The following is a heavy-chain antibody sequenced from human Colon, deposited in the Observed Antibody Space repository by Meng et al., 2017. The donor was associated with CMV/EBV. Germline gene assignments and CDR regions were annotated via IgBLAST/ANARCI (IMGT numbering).Heavy chain of an antibody. CDR2: MNPNSGNT. V-gene: IGHV1-8*01. CDR1: GYTFSTYD. CDR3: ARECCTNGPCEGAYDC. D-gene: IGHD2-8*01. J-gene: IGHJ4*02. Sequence: ASVKVSCKASGYTFSTYDIHWVRQAAGQGPEWMGWMNPNSGNTAYARKFQDRVIMTSDNSINTAYMELSSLTSEDTAVYYCARECCTNGPCEGAYDCWGQGTLVTVSS.